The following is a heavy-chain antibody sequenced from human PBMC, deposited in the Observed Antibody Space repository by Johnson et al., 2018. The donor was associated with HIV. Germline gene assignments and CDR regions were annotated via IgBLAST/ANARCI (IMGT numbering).Heavy chain of an antibody. J-gene: IGHJ3*02. D-gene: IGHD6-13*01. CDR3: ASLSSSLFGAFDI. Sequence: VQLVESGGGVVQPGRSLRLPCAASGFTVSSNYMSWVRQAPGKGLEWVSVIYSGGSTYYADSVKGRFTISRDNSKNTLYLQMNSLRAEDTAVYYCASLSSSLFGAFDIWGQGTMVTVSS. V-gene: IGHV3-66*01. CDR1: GFTVSSNY. CDR2: IYSGGST.